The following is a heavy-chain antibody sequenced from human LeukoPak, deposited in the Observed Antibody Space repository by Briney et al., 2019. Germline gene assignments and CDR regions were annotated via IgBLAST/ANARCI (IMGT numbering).Heavy chain of an antibody. CDR3: ARDGRFGELFGY. CDR2: ISAYNGNT. J-gene: IGHJ4*02. D-gene: IGHD3-10*01. Sequence: ASVKVSYKASGYTFTSYGISWVRQAPGQGLEWMGWISAYNGNTNYAQKLQGRVTMTTDTSTSTAYMELRSLRSDDTAMYYCARDGRFGELFGYWGQGTLVTVSS. CDR1: GYTFTSYG. V-gene: IGHV1-18*04.